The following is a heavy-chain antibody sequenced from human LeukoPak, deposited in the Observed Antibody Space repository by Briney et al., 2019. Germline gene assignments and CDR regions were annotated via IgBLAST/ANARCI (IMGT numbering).Heavy chain of an antibody. CDR2: IYTSGST. CDR3: AREDSSGWSEVDAFDI. CDR1: GGSISSGSYY. V-gene: IGHV4-61*02. Sequence: SQTLSLTCTVSGGSISSGSYYWSWIRQPAGKGLEWSGRIYTSGSTNYNPSLKSRVTISVDTSKNQFSLKLSSVTAADTAVYYCAREDSSGWSEVDAFDIWGQGTMVTVSS. J-gene: IGHJ3*02. D-gene: IGHD6-19*01.